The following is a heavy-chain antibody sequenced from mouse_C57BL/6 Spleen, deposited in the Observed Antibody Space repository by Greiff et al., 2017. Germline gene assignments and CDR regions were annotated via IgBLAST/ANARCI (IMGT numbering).Heavy chain of an antibody. J-gene: IGHJ4*01. V-gene: IGHV2-2*01. CDR3: AREFYGSSYAYAMDY. Sequence: VKLVESGPGLVQPSQSLSITCTVSGFSLTSYGVHWVRQSPGKGLEWLGVIWSGGSTDYNAAFISRLSISKDNSKSQVFYKMNSLQADDTAIYYCAREFYGSSYAYAMDYWGQGTSVTVSS. CDR2: IWSGGST. CDR1: GFSLTSYG. D-gene: IGHD1-1*01.